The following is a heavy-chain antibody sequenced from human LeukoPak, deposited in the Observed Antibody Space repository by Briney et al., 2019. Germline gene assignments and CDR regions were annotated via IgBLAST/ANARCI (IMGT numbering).Heavy chain of an antibody. V-gene: IGHV4-59*01. CDR1: GGSISSYS. Sequence: SETLSLTCNVSGGSISSYSRSWIRQPPGKGLEWIGYIFYSVGTNYNPSLISRVTISVDTSKNQFSLKLSSVTAADTAVYYCARAPNGDYFNWFDPWGQGTLVTVSS. J-gene: IGHJ5*02. CDR2: IFYSVGT. D-gene: IGHD4-17*01. CDR3: ARAPNGDYFNWFDP.